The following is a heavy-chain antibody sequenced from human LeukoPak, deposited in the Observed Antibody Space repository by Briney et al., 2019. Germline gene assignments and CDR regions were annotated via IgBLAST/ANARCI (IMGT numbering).Heavy chain of an antibody. CDR2: ISGDGGST. J-gene: IGHJ6*02. Sequence: GGSLRLSCAASGFTFDDYAMHWVRQAPGKGLEWVSLISGDGGSTYYADSVKGRFTISRDNSKNSLYLQMNSLRTEDTALYYCAKDSGDTVVVPTRYGMDVWGQGATVTVSS. D-gene: IGHD2-2*01. CDR1: GFTFDDYA. V-gene: IGHV3-43*02. CDR3: AKDSGDTVVVPTRYGMDV.